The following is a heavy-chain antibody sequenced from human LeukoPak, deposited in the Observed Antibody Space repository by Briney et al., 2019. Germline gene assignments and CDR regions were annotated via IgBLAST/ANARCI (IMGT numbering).Heavy chain of an antibody. V-gene: IGHV4-59*08. CDR3: ARLPGFHAFDI. CDR1: GGSISSYY. Sequence: SETLSLTCTVSGGSISSYYWSWIRQPPGKGLEWIGYIYYSGSTNYSPSLKSRLTISVDTSKNQFSLKLSSVTAADTAVYYCARLPGFHAFDIWGQGTMVTVSS. CDR2: IYYSGST. D-gene: IGHD3-9*01. J-gene: IGHJ3*02.